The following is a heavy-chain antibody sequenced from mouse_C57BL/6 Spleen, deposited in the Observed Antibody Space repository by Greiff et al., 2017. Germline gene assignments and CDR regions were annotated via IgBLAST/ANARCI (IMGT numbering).Heavy chain of an antibody. D-gene: IGHD1-1*01. CDR3: ARTFITTVSYFDY. Sequence: VQLQQSGAELVKPGASVKLSCKASGYTFTSYWMHWVKQRPGQGLEWIGMIHPNSGSTNYNEKFKSKATLTVDKSSSTAYMQLSSLTSEDSAVYYCARTFITTVSYFDYWGQGTTLTVSS. CDR2: IHPNSGST. J-gene: IGHJ2*01. CDR1: GYTFTSYW. V-gene: IGHV1-64*01.